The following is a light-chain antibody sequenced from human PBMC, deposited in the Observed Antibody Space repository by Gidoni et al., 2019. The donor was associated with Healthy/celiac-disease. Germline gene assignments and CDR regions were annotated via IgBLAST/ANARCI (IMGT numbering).Light chain of an antibody. CDR2: KAS. V-gene: IGKV1-5*03. Sequence: DIQMSQSPSTLSASVGDRVTIACRASQSISSWLAWYQQKPGKAPKLLIYKASSLETGVPARFSGSGSGTDFTLTISSLQPDDFATYYCQQHNSYPLTFGGGTKVEIK. CDR1: QSISSW. J-gene: IGKJ4*01. CDR3: QQHNSYPLT.